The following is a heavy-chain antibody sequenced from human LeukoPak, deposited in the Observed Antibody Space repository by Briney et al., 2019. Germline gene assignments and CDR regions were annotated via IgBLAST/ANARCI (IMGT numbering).Heavy chain of an antibody. D-gene: IGHD6-13*01. CDR2: IYYSGST. CDR3: ARVGIAAAGKAVYNWFDP. Sequence: TLSLTCTVSGGSISRGGYYWSWIRQHPGKGLVWIGYIYYSGSTYYNPSLKSRVTISVDTSKNQFSLKLSSVTAADTAVYYCARVGIAAAGKAVYNWFDPRGQGTLVTVSS. CDR1: GGSISRGGYY. V-gene: IGHV4-31*03. J-gene: IGHJ5*02.